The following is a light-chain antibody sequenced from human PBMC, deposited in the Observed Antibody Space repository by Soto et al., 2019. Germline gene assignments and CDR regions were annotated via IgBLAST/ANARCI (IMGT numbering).Light chain of an antibody. Sequence: EIVLTQSPGTLSLSPGERATLSCRASQSVSSNYLAWYQQKPGQAPRLLIYGASSRATGIPDRFSGSGSGTDFTLTISRLEPEDFALYYCQQYISSPRTFGQGTKVAIK. CDR3: QQYISSPRT. J-gene: IGKJ1*01. CDR2: GAS. CDR1: QSVSSNY. V-gene: IGKV3-20*01.